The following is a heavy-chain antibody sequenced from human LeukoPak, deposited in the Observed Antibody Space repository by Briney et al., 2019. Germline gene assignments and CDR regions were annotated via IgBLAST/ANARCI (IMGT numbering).Heavy chain of an antibody. V-gene: IGHV1-46*01. J-gene: IGHJ4*02. CDR2: INPSGGST. Sequence: ASVKVSCKASGYTFTSYYMHWVRQAPGQGLEWMGIINPSGGSTSYAQKFQGRVTMTRDTSTSTVYKELSSLRSEDTAVYYCARELGLRWLQPETIDYWGQGTLVTVPS. CDR3: ARELGLRWLQPETIDY. CDR1: GYTFTSYY. D-gene: IGHD5-24*01.